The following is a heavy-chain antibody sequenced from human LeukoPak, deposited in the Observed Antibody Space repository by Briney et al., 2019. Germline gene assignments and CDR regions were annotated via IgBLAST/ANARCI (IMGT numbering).Heavy chain of an antibody. CDR1: GFTFDDYA. CDR2: ISWNSGSI. J-gene: IGHJ4*02. CDR3: AKDILLVHSSGYHGD. D-gene: IGHD3-22*01. V-gene: IGHV3-9*01. Sequence: GRSLRLSCAASGFTFDDYAMHWVRQAPGKGLEWVSGISWNSGSIGYADSVKGRFTISRDNAKNSLYLQMNSLRAEDTALYYCAKDILLVHSSGYHGDWGQGTLVTVSS.